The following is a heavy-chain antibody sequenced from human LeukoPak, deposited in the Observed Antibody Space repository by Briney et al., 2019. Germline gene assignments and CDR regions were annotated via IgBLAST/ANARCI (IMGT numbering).Heavy chain of an antibody. D-gene: IGHD6-13*01. CDR3: ARERQQLVRYSAFDI. CDR1: GGSISSYY. CDR2: IYYSGST. J-gene: IGHJ3*02. Sequence: SETLSLTCTVSGGSISSYYWSWIRQPPGKGLEWIGYIYYSGSTNYKPSLKSRVTISVDTSKNQFSLKLSSVTAADTAVYYCARERQQLVRYSAFDIWGQGTMVTVSS. V-gene: IGHV4-59*01.